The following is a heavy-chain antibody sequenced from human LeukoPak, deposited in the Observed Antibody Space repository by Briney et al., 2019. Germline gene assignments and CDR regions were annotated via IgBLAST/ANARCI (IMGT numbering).Heavy chain of an antibody. CDR2: INPNSGGT. Sequence: ASVKVSCKASGYTFTGYYMPWVRQAPGQGLEWMGWINPNSGGTNYAQKFQGRVTMTRDTSISTAYMELSRLRSDDTAVYYCASDFRNSGSYRYDAFDIWGQGTMVTVSS. J-gene: IGHJ3*02. D-gene: IGHD1-26*01. CDR3: ASDFRNSGSYRYDAFDI. CDR1: GYTFTGYY. V-gene: IGHV1-2*02.